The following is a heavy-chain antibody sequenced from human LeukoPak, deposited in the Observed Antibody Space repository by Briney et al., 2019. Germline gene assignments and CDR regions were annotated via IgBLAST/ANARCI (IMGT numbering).Heavy chain of an antibody. Sequence: GGSLRLSCAASGFTFSSYGMHWVRQAPGKGLEWVANIKQDGSEKLYVDSVKGRFTISRDNAKNSLFLQMNSLRAEDTAVYYCARACSMTTCNFDYWGQGTLVTVSS. D-gene: IGHD6-13*01. V-gene: IGHV3-7*01. CDR2: IKQDGSEK. CDR3: ARACSMTTCNFDY. J-gene: IGHJ4*02. CDR1: GFTFSSYG.